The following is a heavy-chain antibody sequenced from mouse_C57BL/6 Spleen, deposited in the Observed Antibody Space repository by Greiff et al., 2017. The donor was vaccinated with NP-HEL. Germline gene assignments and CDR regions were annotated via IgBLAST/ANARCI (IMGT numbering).Heavy chain of an antibody. Sequence: VQLQQPGAELVKPGASVKLSCKASGYTFTSYWMHWVKQRPGQGLEWIGMIHPNSGSTNYNEKFKSKATLTVDKSSSTAYMQLSSLTSEDSAVYYCARSDTTVVATNYFDYWGQGTTLTVSS. V-gene: IGHV1-64*01. CDR3: ARSDTTVVATNYFDY. D-gene: IGHD1-1*01. J-gene: IGHJ2*01. CDR2: IHPNSGST. CDR1: GYTFTSYW.